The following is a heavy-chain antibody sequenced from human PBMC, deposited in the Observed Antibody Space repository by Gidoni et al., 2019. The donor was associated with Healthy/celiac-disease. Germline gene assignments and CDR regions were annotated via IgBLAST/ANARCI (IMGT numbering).Heavy chain of an antibody. D-gene: IGHD3-3*01. CDR2: INHSGST. V-gene: IGHV4-34*01. J-gene: IGHJ5*02. CDR3: ARGGRVWSGSRTYNWFDP. Sequence: GLEWIGEINHSGSTNYNPSLKSRVTISVDTSKNQFSLKLSSVTAADTAVYDCARGGRVWSGSRTYNWFDPWGQGTLVTVSS.